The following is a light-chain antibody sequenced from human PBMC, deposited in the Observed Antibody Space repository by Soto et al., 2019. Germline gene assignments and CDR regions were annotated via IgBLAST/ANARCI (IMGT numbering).Light chain of an antibody. CDR2: DAS. V-gene: IGKV3-11*01. J-gene: IGKJ1*01. Sequence: EIVLTQSPGTLSLSPGERATLSCRASQSVTTYLAWYQHKPGQAPRLLIYDASNRATGIPPRFSGSGSGTDFTLTISSLEPEDFAVYYCQQRSNWPRTVGQGTKVEIK. CDR1: QSVTTY. CDR3: QQRSNWPRT.